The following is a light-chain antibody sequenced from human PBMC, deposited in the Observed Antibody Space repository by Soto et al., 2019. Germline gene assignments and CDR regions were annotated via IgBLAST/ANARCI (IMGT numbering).Light chain of an antibody. CDR1: SGHSSYA. CDR3: QTWGTGYWV. Sequence: QPVLTQSPSASASLGASVKLTCTLSSGHSSYAIAWHQQMPEKGPRYLMKLNSDGSHNKGDGIPDRFSGSSSGAERYLTISSLQSEDEDDYYCQTWGTGYWVFGGGTKVTVL. CDR2: LNSDGSH. J-gene: IGLJ3*02. V-gene: IGLV4-69*01.